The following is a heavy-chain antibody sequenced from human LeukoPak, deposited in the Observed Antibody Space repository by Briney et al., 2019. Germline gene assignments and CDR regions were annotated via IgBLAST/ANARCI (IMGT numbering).Heavy chain of an antibody. D-gene: IGHD4-17*01. CDR2: ISGSAGYT. V-gene: IGHV3-23*01. J-gene: IGHJ4*02. CDR1: GFTFSSYA. CDR3: AKSSYGDYVLPFDY. Sequence: GGSLRLSCAASGFTFSSYAMSWVRQAPGKGLEWVSAISGSAGYTYYADSVKGRFTISRDNSKNTLYLQMNSLRAEDTAVYYCAKSSYGDYVLPFDYWGQGTLVTVSS.